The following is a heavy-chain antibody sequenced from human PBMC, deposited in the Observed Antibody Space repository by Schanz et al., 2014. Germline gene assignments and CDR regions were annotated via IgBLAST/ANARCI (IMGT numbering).Heavy chain of an antibody. D-gene: IGHD2-15*01. CDR1: GFMFSSYG. CDR3: AKTPREYCNYDNCPNWFDS. Sequence: QVQLVESGGGLVQPGGSLRLSCAASGFMFSSYGMHWVRQAPGKGLEWVGVISYDGSKKSYADSVKGRFTISRDNSKNTLYLQMNSLRAEDTAVYYCAKTPREYCNYDNCPNWFDSWGQGTLVTASS. CDR2: ISYDGSKK. J-gene: IGHJ5*01. V-gene: IGHV3-30*18.